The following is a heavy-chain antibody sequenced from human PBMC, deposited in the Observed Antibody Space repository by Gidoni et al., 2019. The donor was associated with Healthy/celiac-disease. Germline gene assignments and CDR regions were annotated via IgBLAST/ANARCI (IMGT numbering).Heavy chain of an antibody. CDR1: GFTFDDYA. CDR3: AKSLGGNSPLGY. CDR2: ISWNSGSI. Sequence: EVQLVESGGGLVQPGRSLRLSCPASGFTFDDYAMHWVRQAPGKGLEWVSGISWNSGSIGYADSVKGRFTISRDNAKNSLYLQMNSLRAEDTALYYCAKSLGGNSPLGYWGQGTLVTVSS. D-gene: IGHD2-21*02. J-gene: IGHJ4*02. V-gene: IGHV3-9*01.